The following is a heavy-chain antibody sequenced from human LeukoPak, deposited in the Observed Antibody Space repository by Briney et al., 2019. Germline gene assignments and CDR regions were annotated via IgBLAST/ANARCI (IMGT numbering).Heavy chain of an antibody. D-gene: IGHD3-3*01. CDR2: IYYSGST. Sequence: SETLSLTCAVYGGSFSGYYWSWIRQPPGKGLEWIGYIYYSGSTNYNPSLKSRVTISVDTSKNQFSLKLSSVTAADTAVYYCARVNFLGHGDNWFDPWGQGTLVTVSS. CDR3: ARVNFLGHGDNWFDP. CDR1: GGSFSGYY. J-gene: IGHJ5*02. V-gene: IGHV4-59*01.